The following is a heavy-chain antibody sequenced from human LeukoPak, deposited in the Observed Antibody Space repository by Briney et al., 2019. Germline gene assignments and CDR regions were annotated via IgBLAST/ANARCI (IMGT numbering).Heavy chain of an antibody. J-gene: IGHJ6*03. CDR2: ISYSGST. Sequence: SETLSLTCTVSGGSISSYYWSWIRQPPGKGLEWIGSISYSGSTNYNPSLESRVTISVDTSKNQISLKLSSVTAADTAIYYCARAPERWYSYGSYTYYYMDVWGKGTTVTVSS. CDR3: ARAPERWYSYGSYTYYYMDV. CDR1: GGSISSYY. V-gene: IGHV4-59*01. D-gene: IGHD5-18*01.